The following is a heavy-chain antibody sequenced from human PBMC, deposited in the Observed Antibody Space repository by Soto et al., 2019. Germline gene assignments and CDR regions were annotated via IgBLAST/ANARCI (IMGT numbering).Heavy chain of an antibody. CDR3: TKVNVGATSFFDY. CDR2: INWNSGTI. Sequence: EVQLVESGGGLVQPGRSLRLSCAASGFTFGDYAMHWVRQAPGKGLEWVSGINWNSGTIDYAGSVKGRFTISRDNAKNSLYLQMNGMRAEDTALYYCTKVNVGATSFFDYWGQGTLVTVSS. V-gene: IGHV3-9*01. D-gene: IGHD1-26*01. J-gene: IGHJ4*02. CDR1: GFTFGDYA.